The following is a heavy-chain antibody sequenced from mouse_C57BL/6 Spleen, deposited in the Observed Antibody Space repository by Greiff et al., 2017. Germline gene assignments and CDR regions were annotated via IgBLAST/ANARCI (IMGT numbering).Heavy chain of an antibody. Sequence: QVQLKESGPELVKPGASVKISCKASGYAFSSSWMNWVKQRPGKGLEWIGRIYPGDGDTNYNGKFKGKATLTADKSSSTAYMQLSSLTSEDSAVYFCARSGGYYGSSSYFDYWGQGTTLTVSS. CDR1: GYAFSSSW. J-gene: IGHJ2*01. CDR2: IYPGDGDT. D-gene: IGHD1-1*01. CDR3: ARSGGYYGSSSYFDY. V-gene: IGHV1-82*01.